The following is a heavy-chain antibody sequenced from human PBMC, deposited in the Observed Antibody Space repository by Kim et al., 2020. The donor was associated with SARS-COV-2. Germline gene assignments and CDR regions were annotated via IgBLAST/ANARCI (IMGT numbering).Heavy chain of an antibody. Sequence: GGSLRLSCAASGFTFSNYGMHWVRQAPGKGLEWVAVIWYDGSNKYYADSVKGRFTISRDNSKNMLYLQMNSLRAEDTAVYYCANNFDYWGQGTLVTVSS. CDR3: ANNFDY. CDR2: IWYDGSNK. J-gene: IGHJ4*02. V-gene: IGHV3-33*06. CDR1: GFTFSNYG.